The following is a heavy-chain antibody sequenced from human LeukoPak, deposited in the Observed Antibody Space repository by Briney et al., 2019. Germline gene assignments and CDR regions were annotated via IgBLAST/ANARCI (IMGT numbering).Heavy chain of an antibody. Sequence: ASVKVSCKASGYTFTSYGISWVRQAPGQGLEWMGWISAYNGNTNYAQTLQGRVTMTTDTSTRTAYMELRGLRSDDTAVYYCARDRSVVATTGVDYWGQGTLVTVSS. CDR2: ISAYNGNT. J-gene: IGHJ4*02. CDR1: GYTFTSYG. D-gene: IGHD5-12*01. CDR3: ARDRSVVATTGVDY. V-gene: IGHV1-18*01.